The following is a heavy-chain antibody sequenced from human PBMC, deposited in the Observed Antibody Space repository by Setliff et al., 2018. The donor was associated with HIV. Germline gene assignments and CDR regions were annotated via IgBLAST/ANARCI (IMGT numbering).Heavy chain of an antibody. Sequence: AASVKVSCKASGYTFTSYGISWVRQAPGQGLEWMGWISTHNGNTNYAQKVQGRVIMTTDTSTSTAYMELRSLRSDDTAVYYCARTYYYDSSGYYGYYYYYYMDVWGKGTTVTVSS. J-gene: IGHJ6*03. V-gene: IGHV1-18*04. D-gene: IGHD3-22*01. CDR2: ISTHNGNT. CDR3: ARTYYYDSSGYYGYYYYYYMDV. CDR1: GYTFTSYG.